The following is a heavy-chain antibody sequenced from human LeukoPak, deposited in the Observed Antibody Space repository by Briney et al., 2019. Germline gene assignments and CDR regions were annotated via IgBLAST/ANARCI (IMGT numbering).Heavy chain of an antibody. CDR2: ISSNGGST. J-gene: IGHJ6*03. D-gene: IGHD3-10*01. Sequence: GGSLRLSCAASGFTFTSYPMHWVRQAPGKGLEYVSAISSNGGSTYYAHSVKGRFTISRDNPKNTLYLQMGSLRAEDMAVYYCARAAPYGSGSTDTYYYYYYMDVWGKGTTVSVSS. CDR3: ARAAPYGSGSTDTYYYYYYMDV. CDR1: GFTFTSYP. V-gene: IGHV3-64*01.